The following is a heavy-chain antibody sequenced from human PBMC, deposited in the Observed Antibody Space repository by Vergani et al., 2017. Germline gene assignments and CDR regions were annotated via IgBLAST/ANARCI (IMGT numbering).Heavy chain of an antibody. J-gene: IGHJ4*02. D-gene: IGHD3/OR15-3a*01. CDR3: ARDRTGYPLDY. V-gene: IGHV1-69*08. CDR1: GGTFSSYT. CDR2: IIPILGIA. Sequence: QVQLVQSGAEVKKPGSSVKVSCKASGGTFSSYTISWVRQAPGQGLEWMGRIIPILGIANYAQKFEGRVTITADKSTSTAYMELSSLRSEDTAVYYCARDRTGYPLDYWGQGTLVTVSS.